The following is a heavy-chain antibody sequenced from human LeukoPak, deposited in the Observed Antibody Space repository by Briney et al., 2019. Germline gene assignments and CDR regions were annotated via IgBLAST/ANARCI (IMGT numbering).Heavy chain of an antibody. CDR2: IYESGQTT. D-gene: IGHD2-21*01. CDR1: GFTFSSHA. J-gene: IGHJ4*02. Sequence: PGGSLRLSCVGSGFTFSSHAMSWVRQAPEKGLEWVSGIYESGQTTHYADSVKGRFSISRDNSKNTLYLQMDSLRGEDTAIYYCAEDYRIGYSDHFDYWGQGALVTVSS. V-gene: IGHV3-23*01. CDR3: AEDYRIGYSDHFDY.